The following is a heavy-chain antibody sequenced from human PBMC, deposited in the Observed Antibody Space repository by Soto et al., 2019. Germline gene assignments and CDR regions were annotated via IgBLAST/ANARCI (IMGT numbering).Heavy chain of an antibody. V-gene: IGHV3-48*02. D-gene: IGHD6-13*01. CDR1: GFTFSSYS. Sequence: GGSLRLSCAASGFTFSSYSMNWFRQAPGKGLEWVSYISSSSSTIYYADSVKGRFTISRDNAKNSLYLQMNSLRDEDTAVYYCARDRPIAAAGIDFDYWGQGTLVTVSS. CDR2: ISSSSSTI. J-gene: IGHJ4*02. CDR3: ARDRPIAAAGIDFDY.